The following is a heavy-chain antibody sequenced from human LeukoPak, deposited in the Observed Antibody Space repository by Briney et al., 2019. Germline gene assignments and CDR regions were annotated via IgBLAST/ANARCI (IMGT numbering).Heavy chain of an antibody. CDR1: GFSLSTSGMC. Sequence: SGPALVKPTQTLTLTCTFSGFSLSTSGMCVSWIRQPPGKALEWLARIDWDDDKYYSTSLKTRLTISKDTSKNQVVLTMTNMDPVDTATYYCARIGGLSGYSSSRASFDIWGQGTMVTVSS. CDR3: ARIGGLSGYSSSRASFDI. V-gene: IGHV2-70*11. D-gene: IGHD6-13*01. J-gene: IGHJ3*02. CDR2: IDWDDDK.